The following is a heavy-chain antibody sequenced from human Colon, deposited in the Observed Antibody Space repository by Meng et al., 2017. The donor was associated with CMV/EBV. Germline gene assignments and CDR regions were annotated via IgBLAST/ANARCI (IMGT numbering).Heavy chain of an antibody. Sequence: CAASGFTFSNYGMHWVRQARGKGLEWVAVIWYDGSNKYYADSVKGRFTISRDNSKNTLYLQMNSLRAEDTAVYHCARGNYESSGDHDYRGQGTLVTVSS. D-gene: IGHD3-22*01. J-gene: IGHJ4*02. CDR1: GFTFSNYG. CDR3: ARGNYESSGDHDY. V-gene: IGHV3-33*01. CDR2: IWYDGSNK.